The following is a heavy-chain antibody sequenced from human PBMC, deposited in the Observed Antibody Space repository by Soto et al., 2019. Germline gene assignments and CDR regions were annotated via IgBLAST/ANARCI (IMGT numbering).Heavy chain of an antibody. CDR1: GLTLSHYW. Sequence: EVQLVQSGGGLVQPGGSLRLSCAASGLTLSHYWMSWVRQAPGKGLQWVANIKYDGSETHYVASVKGRFTTSRDNARNSLSLQINSLRVEDTAIYYCTNEETGSYDYWGQGTLVTVSS. V-gene: IGHV3-7*02. J-gene: IGHJ4*02. CDR2: IKYDGSET. D-gene: IGHD1-26*01. CDR3: TNEETGSYDY.